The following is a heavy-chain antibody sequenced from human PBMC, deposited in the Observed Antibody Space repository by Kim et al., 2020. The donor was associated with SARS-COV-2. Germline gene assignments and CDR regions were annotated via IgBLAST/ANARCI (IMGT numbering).Heavy chain of an antibody. D-gene: IGHD1-26*01. V-gene: IGHV3-43*02. CDR2: ISGDGGST. Sequence: GGSLRLSCAASGFTFDDYAMHWVRQAPGKGLEWVSLISGDGGSTYYADSVKGRITISRDNSKNSLYLQMNSLRTEDTALYYCAKEGNLVGATGGACDYWGQGTLVTVSS. CDR3: AKEGNLVGATGGACDY. CDR1: GFTFDDYA. J-gene: IGHJ4*02.